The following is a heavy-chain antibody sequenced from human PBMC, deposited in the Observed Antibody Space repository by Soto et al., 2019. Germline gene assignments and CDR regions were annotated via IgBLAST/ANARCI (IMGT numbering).Heavy chain of an antibody. J-gene: IGHJ2*01. Sequence: QVQLVESGGALVEPGGSLRLSCAASGFSLSGYYMAWVRQAPGKGLEWVSYISGRSTNTNYADSVKGRFTISRDNAKNSLYLQMNSLRAEDTAVYYCVRPPSGYWYFDLWGRGTLVSVSS. CDR2: ISGRSTNT. D-gene: IGHD3-10*01. V-gene: IGHV3-11*06. CDR1: GFSLSGYY. CDR3: VRPPSGYWYFDL.